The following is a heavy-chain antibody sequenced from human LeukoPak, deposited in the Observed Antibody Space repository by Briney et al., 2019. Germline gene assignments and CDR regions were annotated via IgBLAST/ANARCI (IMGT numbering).Heavy chain of an antibody. V-gene: IGHV3-23*01. D-gene: IGHD6-19*01. CDR1: GFTFSRYA. Sequence: GGSLRLSCVASGFTFSRYAMSWVRQAPGKGLEWVSGISDSGGSTYYADSVKGRFTISRDNSKNTLYLQMNSLRAEDTAVYYCAKDQLVAGTSYSRYWGQGTLVTVSS. CDR2: ISDSGGST. J-gene: IGHJ4*02. CDR3: AKDQLVAGTSYSRY.